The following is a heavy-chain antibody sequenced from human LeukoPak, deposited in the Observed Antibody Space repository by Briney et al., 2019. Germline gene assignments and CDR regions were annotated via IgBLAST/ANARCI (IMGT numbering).Heavy chain of an antibody. CDR2: IYSGGST. Sequence: PGGSLRLSCAASGFTVSSNYMSWVRQAPGKGLEWVSVIYSGGSTYYADSVKGRFTISRDNSKNTLYLQMNSLRAEDTAVYYCARQMASWRSPFQHWGQGTLVTVSS. J-gene: IGHJ1*01. V-gene: IGHV3-66*04. D-gene: IGHD5-24*01. CDR1: GFTVSSNY. CDR3: ARQMASWRSPFQH.